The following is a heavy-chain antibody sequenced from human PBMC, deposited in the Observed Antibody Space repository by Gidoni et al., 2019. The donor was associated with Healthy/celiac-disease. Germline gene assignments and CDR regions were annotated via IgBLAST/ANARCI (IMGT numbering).Heavy chain of an antibody. J-gene: IGHJ4*02. Sequence: QVQLVESGGGVVQPGRSLRLSCAASGFTFSSYGMHWVRQAPGKGLEWVAVIWYDGSNKYYADSVKGRFTISRDNSKNTLYLQMNSLRAEDTAVYYCARDLAADAGTTSDYWGQGTLVTVSS. D-gene: IGHD6-13*01. V-gene: IGHV3-33*01. CDR3: ARDLAADAGTTSDY. CDR1: GFTFSSYG. CDR2: IWYDGSNK.